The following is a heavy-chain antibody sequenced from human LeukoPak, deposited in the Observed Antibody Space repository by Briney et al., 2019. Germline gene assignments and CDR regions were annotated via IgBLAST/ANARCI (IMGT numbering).Heavy chain of an antibody. CDR1: GFTFSSYA. Sequence: GGSLRLSCAASGFTFSSYAMSWVRQAPGEGLEWVSAISGSGGSTYYADSVKGRFTISRDNSKNTLYLQMNSLRAEDTAVYYCAKAWRPIAAAGIPGDYWGQGTLVTVSS. CDR3: AKAWRPIAAAGIPGDY. J-gene: IGHJ4*02. D-gene: IGHD6-13*01. CDR2: ISGSGGST. V-gene: IGHV3-23*01.